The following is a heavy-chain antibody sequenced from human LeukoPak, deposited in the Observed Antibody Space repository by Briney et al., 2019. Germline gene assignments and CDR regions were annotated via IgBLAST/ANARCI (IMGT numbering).Heavy chain of an antibody. CDR3: ARGTGGSYYYYGMDV. CDR1: GGTFSSYA. V-gene: IGHV1-69*13. D-gene: IGHD1-1*01. CDR2: IIPIIGTA. Sequence: GASVKVSCKASGGTFSSYAISWVRQAPGQGLEWMGGIIPIIGTANYAQKFQGRVTITADESTSTAYMELSSLRSEDTAVYYCARGTGGSYYYYGMDVWGQGTTVTVSS. J-gene: IGHJ6*02.